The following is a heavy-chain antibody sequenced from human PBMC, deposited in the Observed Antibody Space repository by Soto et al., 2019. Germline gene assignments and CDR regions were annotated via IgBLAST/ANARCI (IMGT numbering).Heavy chain of an antibody. D-gene: IGHD3-10*01. CDR2: INPNSGGT. CDR1: GYTFTGYY. CDR3: AFSYYGSGVRYYFDY. V-gene: IGHV1-2*04. J-gene: IGHJ4*02. Sequence: GASVKVSCKASGYTFTGYYMHWVRQAPGQGLEWMGWINPNSGGTNYAQKFQGWVTMTRDTSISTAYMELSRLRSDDTAVYYCAFSYYGSGVRYYFDYWGQGTLVTVSS.